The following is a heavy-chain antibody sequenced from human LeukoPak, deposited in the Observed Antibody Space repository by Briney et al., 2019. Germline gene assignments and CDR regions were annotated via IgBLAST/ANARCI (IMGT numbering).Heavy chain of an antibody. CDR3: ARAPAAGTVLGSDY. D-gene: IGHD6-13*01. J-gene: IGHJ4*02. V-gene: IGHV1-18*04. CDR1: GYTFTSYY. Sequence: GASVKVSCKASGYTFTSYYMHWVRQAPGQGLEWMGWISAYNGNTNYAQKLQGRVTMTTDTSTSTAYMELRSLRSDDTAVYYCARAPAAGTVLGSDYWGQGTLVTVSS. CDR2: ISAYNGNT.